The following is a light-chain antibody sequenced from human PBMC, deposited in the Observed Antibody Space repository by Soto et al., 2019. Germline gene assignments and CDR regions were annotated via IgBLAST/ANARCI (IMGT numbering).Light chain of an antibody. J-gene: IGKJ1*01. V-gene: IGKV3-20*01. Sequence: EIVLTQSPGTLSLSLGERATLXXRASQSVSNSYLAWYQQKPGQAPXFLIYGAPNRATGIPDRFSGSGSGTDFTLTISRLEPEDFAVYYCQQYGSSGTFGQGTKVDIK. CDR2: GAP. CDR3: QQYGSSGT. CDR1: QSVSNSY.